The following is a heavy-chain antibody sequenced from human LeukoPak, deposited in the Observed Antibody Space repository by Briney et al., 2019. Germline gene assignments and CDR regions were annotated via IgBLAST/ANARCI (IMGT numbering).Heavy chain of an antibody. CDR3: ARDGWPAFDY. D-gene: IGHD2-15*01. CDR2: TFYRSKWYN. CDR1: GDSVSSNTAA. V-gene: IGHV6-1*01. J-gene: IGHJ4*02. Sequence: SQTLSLTCVIAGDSVSSNTAAWNWVRQSPLRGLEWLGRTFYRSKWYNDYAGSVKSRITISPDTSKNHFSLHLDSVTPEDTAMYYCARDGWPAFDYWGQGSLVTVSS.